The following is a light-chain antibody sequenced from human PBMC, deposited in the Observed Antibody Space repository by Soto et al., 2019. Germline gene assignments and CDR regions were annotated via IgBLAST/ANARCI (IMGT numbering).Light chain of an antibody. CDR1: QSISSY. J-gene: IGKJ1*01. CDR2: AAS. Sequence: ASGSERDTITYRASQSISSYLNWYQQKPGKAPKLLIYAASSLQSGVPSRFSGSGSGPDITLTFSSLQPEDFATYSCRVTSKLLRKFAQGTKVDIK. V-gene: IGKV1-39*01. CDR3: RVTSKLLRK.